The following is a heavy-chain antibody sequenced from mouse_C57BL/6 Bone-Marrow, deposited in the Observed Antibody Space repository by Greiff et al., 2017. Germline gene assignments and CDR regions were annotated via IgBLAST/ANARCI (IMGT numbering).Heavy chain of an antibody. V-gene: IGHV5-6*01. CDR1: GFTFSSYG. Sequence: EVHLVESGGDLVKPGGSLKLSCAASGFTFSSYGMSWVRQTPDKRLEWVATISSGGSYTYYPDSVKGRFTISRDNAKNTLYLQMSSLKSEDTAMYYCARGGLTTVVNMDYWGQGTSVTVSS. CDR3: ARGGLTTVVNMDY. CDR2: ISSGGSYT. D-gene: IGHD1-1*01. J-gene: IGHJ4*01.